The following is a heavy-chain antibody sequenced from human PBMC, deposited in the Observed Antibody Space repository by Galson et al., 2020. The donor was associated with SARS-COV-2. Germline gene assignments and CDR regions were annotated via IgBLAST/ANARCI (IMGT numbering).Heavy chain of an antibody. J-gene: IGHJ4*02. CDR3: ARGLTY. V-gene: IGHV4-39*07. Sequence: SETLSLTCTVSGDSINSSTYFWRWIRQPPGKGLEWIGSIYYTGSTYSNPSLKSRVTISVDTSKNHFSLNLGSVTAADTAFYYCARGLTYWGQGTLVTVSS. CDR2: IYYTGST. CDR1: GDSINSSTYF. D-gene: IGHD2-21*02.